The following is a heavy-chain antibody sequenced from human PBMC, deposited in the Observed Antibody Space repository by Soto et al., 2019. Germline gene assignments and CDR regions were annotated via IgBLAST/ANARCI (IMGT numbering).Heavy chain of an antibody. V-gene: IGHV1-2*02. CDR2: INPNSGGT. D-gene: IGHD3-22*01. CDR3: ARGAYEYYYDSSGYPAGY. Sequence: ASVKVSCKASGYTFTGYYMHWVRQAPGQGLEWMGWINPNSGGTNYAQKFQGRVTMTRDTSISTAYMELSRLRSDDTAVYYCARGAYEYYYDSSGYPAGYWGQGTLVTVS. CDR1: GYTFTGYY. J-gene: IGHJ4*02.